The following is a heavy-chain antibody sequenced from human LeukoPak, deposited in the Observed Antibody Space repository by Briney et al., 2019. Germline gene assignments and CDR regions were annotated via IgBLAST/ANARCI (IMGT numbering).Heavy chain of an antibody. CDR2: ISGSGGST. Sequence: GGSLRLSCAASGFTFSSYAMNWVRQAPGKGLEWVSAISGSGGSTYYADSVKGRFTISRDNSKNTLYVQMNSLRAEDTAVYYCAKDKQQLAYFDYWGQGTLVTVSS. CDR3: AKDKQQLAYFDY. J-gene: IGHJ4*02. CDR1: GFTFSSYA. D-gene: IGHD6-13*01. V-gene: IGHV3-23*01.